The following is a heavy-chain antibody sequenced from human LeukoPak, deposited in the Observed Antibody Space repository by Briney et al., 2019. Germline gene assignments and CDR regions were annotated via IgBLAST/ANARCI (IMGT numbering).Heavy chain of an antibody. CDR3: ARVKIQRAGYYYDSSGYWDFDY. J-gene: IGHJ4*02. Sequence: ASVKVSCKASGYTFTSYGISWVRQAPGQGLEWMGWISACNGNTNYAQKLQGRVTMTTDTSTSTAYMELRSLRSDDTAVYYCARVKIQRAGYYYDSSGYWDFDYWGQGTLVTVSS. D-gene: IGHD3-22*01. CDR2: ISACNGNT. V-gene: IGHV1-18*01. CDR1: GYTFTSYG.